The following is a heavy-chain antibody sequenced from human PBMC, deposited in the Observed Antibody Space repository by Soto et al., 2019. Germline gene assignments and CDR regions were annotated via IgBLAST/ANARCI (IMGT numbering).Heavy chain of an antibody. Sequence: QVQLVQSGAEVKKPGSSVNVSCKASGGTFSTYSIGWVRQAPGQGLEWMGRIIPMLDMVNHAQKFQDRVTITADKSTNTAYMGLSSLRSDDTAVYYCARGFAVVPAPDSGLNWFDPWGQGTLVTVSS. J-gene: IGHJ5*02. CDR3: ARGFAVVPAPDSGLNWFDP. V-gene: IGHV1-69*02. D-gene: IGHD2-2*01. CDR2: IIPMLDMV. CDR1: GGTFSTYS.